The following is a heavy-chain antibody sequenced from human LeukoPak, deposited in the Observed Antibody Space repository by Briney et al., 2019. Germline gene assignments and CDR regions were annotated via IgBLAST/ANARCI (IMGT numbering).Heavy chain of an antibody. D-gene: IGHD3-10*02. V-gene: IGHV3-30*18. CDR2: ILYDGSNK. CDR1: GFTFSSYA. Sequence: PGGSLRLSCAASGFTFSSYAMHWVRQAPGKGLEWVAVILYDGSNKYYADSVKGRFTISRDNSKNTLYLQMNSLRAEDTAVYYCAELGITMIGGVWGKGTTVTISS. J-gene: IGHJ6*04. CDR3: AELGITMIGGV.